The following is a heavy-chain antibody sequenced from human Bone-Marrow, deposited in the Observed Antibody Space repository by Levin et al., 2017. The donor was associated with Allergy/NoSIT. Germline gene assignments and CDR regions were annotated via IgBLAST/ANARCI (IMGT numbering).Heavy chain of an antibody. CDR2: ISGSGDYTSPADST. D-gene: IGHD4-17*01. CDR1: GFTFRSYA. CDR3: AKDPFRTTVTAFDY. J-gene: IGHJ4*02. Sequence: GGSLRLSCAASGFTFRSYAMSWVRQAPGKGLEWVSSISGSGDYTSPADSTYYAASVKGRFTISRDNAKDMLYLQMNSLRPEDAAIYYCAKDPFRTTVTAFDYWGQGTLVNVSS. V-gene: IGHV3-23*01.